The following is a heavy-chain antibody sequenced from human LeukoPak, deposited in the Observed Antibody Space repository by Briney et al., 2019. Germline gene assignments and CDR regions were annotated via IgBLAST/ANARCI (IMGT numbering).Heavy chain of an antibody. Sequence: PGRSLRLSCAASGFTFDDYAMHWVRQAPGKGLEWVSGISWNSGSIGYADSVKGRFTISRDNAKNSLHLQMNSLRAEDTALYYCAKDAADGSGSYYNWFDPWGQGTLVTVSS. V-gene: IGHV3-9*01. CDR1: GFTFDDYA. D-gene: IGHD3-10*01. CDR3: AKDAADGSGSYYNWFDP. J-gene: IGHJ5*02. CDR2: ISWNSGSI.